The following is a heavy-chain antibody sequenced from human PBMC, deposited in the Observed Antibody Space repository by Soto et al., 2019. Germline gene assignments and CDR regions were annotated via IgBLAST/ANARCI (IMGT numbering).Heavy chain of an antibody. Sequence: GESLKISCKGSGYSFTSYWIGWVRQMPGKGLEWMGIIYPGDSDTRYSPSFQGQVTISADKSISTAYLQWSSLKASDTAMYYWARTPDYYGSGLYYYYMDVWGKGTTVTVSS. CDR3: ARTPDYYGSGLYYYYMDV. D-gene: IGHD3-10*01. CDR2: IYPGDSDT. J-gene: IGHJ6*03. CDR1: GYSFTSYW. V-gene: IGHV5-51*01.